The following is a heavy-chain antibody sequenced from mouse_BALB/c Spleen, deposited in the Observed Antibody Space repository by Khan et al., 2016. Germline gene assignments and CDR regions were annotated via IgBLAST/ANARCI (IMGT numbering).Heavy chain of an antibody. CDR2: ISYDGSN. D-gene: IGHD2-12*01. Sequence: EVQLVESGPGLVKPSQSLSLTCSVTGYSITSGYYWNWIRQFPGNNLEWMGYISYDGSNNYNPSLKNRISIARAPSKNKLFLKLNSVTTEDTATDYCASLRRVYAMDYWGQGTSVTVSS. CDR1: GYSITSGYY. V-gene: IGHV3-6*02. J-gene: IGHJ4*01. CDR3: ASLRRVYAMDY.